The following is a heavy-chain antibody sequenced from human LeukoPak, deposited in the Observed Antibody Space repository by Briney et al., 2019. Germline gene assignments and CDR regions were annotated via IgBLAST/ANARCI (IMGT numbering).Heavy chain of an antibody. D-gene: IGHD3-10*01. CDR2: ISGSGGST. V-gene: IGHV3-23*01. CDR1: GFTFSSYA. J-gene: IGHJ5*02. Sequence: PGGSLRLSCAASGFTFSSYAMSWVRQAPGKGLEWASAISGSGGSTYYADSVKGRFTISRDNSKNTLYLQMNSLRAEDTAVYYCAKVAGPRSKVLPFDPWGQGTLVTVSS. CDR3: AKVAGPRSKVLPFDP.